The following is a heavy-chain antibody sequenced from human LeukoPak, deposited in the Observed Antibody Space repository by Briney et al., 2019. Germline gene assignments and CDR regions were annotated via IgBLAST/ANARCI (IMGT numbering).Heavy chain of an antibody. J-gene: IGHJ4*02. CDR1: GGSISSSSDY. CDR2: IYYSGST. V-gene: IGHV4-39*01. CDR3: ASSGYYSSFDY. D-gene: IGHD3-22*01. Sequence: SETLSLTCTVSGGSISSSSDYWGWIRQPPGKGLKWIGSIYYSGSTYYSPSLKSRVTISVDTSKNHQFSLKLSSVTAADTAVYYCASSGYYSSFDYWGQGTLVTVSS.